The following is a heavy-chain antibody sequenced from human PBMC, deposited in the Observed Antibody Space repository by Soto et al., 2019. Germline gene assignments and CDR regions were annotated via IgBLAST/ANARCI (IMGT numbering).Heavy chain of an antibody. CDR1: GFTFSSYA. CDR3: AKEKGVYCGGAIDY. V-gene: IGHV3-23*01. J-gene: IGHJ4*02. D-gene: IGHD2-21*01. Sequence: EVQLLESGGGLVQPGGSLRLSCAASGFTFSSYAMSWVRQAPGKGLEWVSAISGSGGSTYYADSVKGRFTISRDNSKNTLYLRMDSLRAEDTAVYYCAKEKGVYCGGAIDYWGQGTLVTVSS. CDR2: ISGSGGST.